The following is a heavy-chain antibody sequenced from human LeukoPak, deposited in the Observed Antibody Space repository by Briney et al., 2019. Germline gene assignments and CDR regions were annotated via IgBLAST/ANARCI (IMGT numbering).Heavy chain of an antibody. CDR3: ARDAAYYDILTGYSPLGY. CDR1: GGSFSSSNW. D-gene: IGHD3-9*01. Sequence: SETLSLTCAVSGGSFSSSNWWSLVRPPPGKVLEWIGVIYHSGSTNYNPSLKSRVTISVDKSKNQFSLKLSSVTAADTAVYYCARDAAYYDILTGYSPLGYWGQGTLVTVSS. J-gene: IGHJ4*02. V-gene: IGHV4-4*02. CDR2: IYHSGST.